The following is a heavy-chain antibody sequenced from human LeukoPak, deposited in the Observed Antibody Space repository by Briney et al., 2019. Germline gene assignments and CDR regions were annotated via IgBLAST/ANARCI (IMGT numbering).Heavy chain of an antibody. Sequence: ASVKASCKASGYTFTGYYMHWVRQAPGQGLEWMGWMNPNSGNTGYAQKFQGRVTMTRNTSISTAYMELSSLRSEDTAVYYCARDLGSYGDADYWGQGTLVTVSS. CDR1: GYTFTGYY. V-gene: IGHV1-8*02. D-gene: IGHD4-17*01. CDR3: ARDLGSYGDADY. CDR2: MNPNSGNT. J-gene: IGHJ4*02.